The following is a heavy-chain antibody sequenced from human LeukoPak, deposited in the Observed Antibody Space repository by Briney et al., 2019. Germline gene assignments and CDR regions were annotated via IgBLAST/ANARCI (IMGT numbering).Heavy chain of an antibody. Sequence: SETLSLTCAVYGGSFSGYYWGWIRQPPGKGLEWIGEINHSGSTNYNPSLKSRVTISVDTSKNQFSLKLSSVTAADTAVYYCARARFELNYYYYYGMDVWGQGTTVTVSS. CDR1: GGSFSGYY. J-gene: IGHJ6*02. V-gene: IGHV4-34*01. CDR2: INHSGST. D-gene: IGHD3-10*01. CDR3: ARARFELNYYYYYGMDV.